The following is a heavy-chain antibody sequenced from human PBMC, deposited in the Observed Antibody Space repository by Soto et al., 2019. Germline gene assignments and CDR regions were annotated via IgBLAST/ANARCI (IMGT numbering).Heavy chain of an antibody. Sequence: ASVKVSCKASGYTFTGYYMHWVRQAPGQGLEWMGWINPNSGGTNCAQKFQGWVTMTRDTSISTAYMELSRLRSDDTAVYYCARDLCSGGSCYYYYYMDVWAKGPRSPSP. D-gene: IGHD2-15*01. V-gene: IGHV1-2*04. J-gene: IGHJ6*03. CDR1: GYTFTGYY. CDR3: ARDLCSGGSCYYYYYMDV. CDR2: INPNSGGT.